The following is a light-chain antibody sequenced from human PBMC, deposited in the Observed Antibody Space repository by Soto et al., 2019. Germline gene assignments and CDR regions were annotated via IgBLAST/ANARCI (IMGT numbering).Light chain of an antibody. CDR2: LSS. V-gene: IGKV2-28*01. CDR1: QSLLHSNGYNY. Sequence: DIVMTQSPLSLPVTPGEPASLSCRSSQSLLHSNGYNYLDWYLQRPGRSPQLLIYLSSNRSFGVPDRFSGSGSGTDFTLKISRVEAEDVGVYYCMQVLQTPLTFGGGTKVEIK. CDR3: MQVLQTPLT. J-gene: IGKJ4*01.